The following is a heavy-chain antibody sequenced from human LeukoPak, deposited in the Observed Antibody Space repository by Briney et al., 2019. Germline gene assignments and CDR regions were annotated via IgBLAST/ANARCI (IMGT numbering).Heavy chain of an antibody. D-gene: IGHD3-22*01. CDR1: GYTFTSYG. Sequence: ASVKVSCKASGYTFTSYGISWVRQAPGQGLEWMGWISAYNGNTNYAQKLQGRVTMTTDTSTSTAYMELRSLRSDDTAVYYCARSARITMIAGDLAYWGQGTLVTVSS. CDR3: ARSARITMIAGDLAY. V-gene: IGHV1-18*01. CDR2: ISAYNGNT. J-gene: IGHJ4*02.